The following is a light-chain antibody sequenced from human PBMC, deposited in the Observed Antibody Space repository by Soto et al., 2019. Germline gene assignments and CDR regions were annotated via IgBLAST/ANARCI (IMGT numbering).Light chain of an antibody. CDR3: AAWDAGVSGPG. J-gene: IGLJ2*01. CDR2: RNN. V-gene: IGLV1-47*01. CDR1: SSNIGSKY. Sequence: QSVLTQPPSASGTPGQRVTISCSGSSSNIGSKYVYWYQQLPGTAPKLLMYRNNQRPSGVPDRFSGSKSGTSASLAISGLRSEDEADYYCAAWDAGVSGPGFGGGTQLTVL.